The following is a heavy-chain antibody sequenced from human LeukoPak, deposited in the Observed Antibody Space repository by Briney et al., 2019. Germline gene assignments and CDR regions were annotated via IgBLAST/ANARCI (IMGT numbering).Heavy chain of an antibody. D-gene: IGHD3-22*01. Sequence: SETLSLTCTVSGDFLNSYYWSWIRQPPGKGLEWIGYIYYSGSTNKNPSLKSRVTISLDTSKNQFSLKLSSVTAADTAVYYCARQGYYDSSGHYYMDVWGKGTTVTVSS. CDR1: GDFLNSYY. J-gene: IGHJ6*03. CDR3: ARQGYYDSSGHYYMDV. CDR2: IYYSGST. V-gene: IGHV4-59*08.